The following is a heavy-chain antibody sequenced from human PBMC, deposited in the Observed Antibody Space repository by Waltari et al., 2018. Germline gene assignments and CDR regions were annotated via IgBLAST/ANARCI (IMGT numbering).Heavy chain of an antibody. V-gene: IGHV3-48*03. Sequence: EVQLVESGGGLVQPGGSLRLSCAASGCSFSTYDMNWVRQAPGKGLEWIAYIRSGGSSMYYADSVKGRFTISTDNAKNSVFLRMNSLRAEDTAVYYCARSRSSIWGLDYWGQGTLVTVSS. CDR1: GCSFSTYD. CDR2: IRSGGSSM. CDR3: ARSRSSIWGLDY. J-gene: IGHJ4*02. D-gene: IGHD3-16*01.